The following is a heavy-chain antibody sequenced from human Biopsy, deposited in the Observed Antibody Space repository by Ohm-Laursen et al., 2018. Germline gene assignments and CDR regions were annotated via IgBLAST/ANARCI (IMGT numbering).Heavy chain of an antibody. CDR2: IFYSGII. V-gene: IGHV4-39*01. CDR1: GGSVSSNTNY. J-gene: IGHJ5*02. Sequence: GTLSLTCTVSGGSVSSNTNYWAWIRQPPGKGLEWIGSIFYSGIIYYNLSLKSQVSISVDTSKNKFSLNLNSVTAADTAVYYCARHPTGFWFDPWGQGTLVIVSS. CDR3: ARHPTGFWFDP.